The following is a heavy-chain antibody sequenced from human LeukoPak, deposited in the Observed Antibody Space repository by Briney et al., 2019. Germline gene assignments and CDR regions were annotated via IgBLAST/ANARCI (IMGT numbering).Heavy chain of an antibody. CDR2: ISGRGDDT. Sequence: GGSLRLSCAASGFTVSSYAVTWVRQAAGKGREWVSSISGRGDDTYYTDSVKGRFTLPRDNSKNTVYLKMHSLSAEDTAVYYCAKDGQPSTRSFLCTNGICYQDYWGQGTLVTVSS. CDR3: AKDGQPSTRSFLCTNGICYQDY. CDR1: GFTVSSYA. D-gene: IGHD2-8*01. J-gene: IGHJ4*02. V-gene: IGHV3-23*01.